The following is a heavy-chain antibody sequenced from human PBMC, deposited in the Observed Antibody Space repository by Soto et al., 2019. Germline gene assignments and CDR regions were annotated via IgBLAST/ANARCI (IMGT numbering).Heavy chain of an antibody. V-gene: IGHV3-11*01. CDR3: ERDLGHRSRWSLR. CDR1: VCSFSDYY. J-gene: IGHJ4*02. D-gene: IGHD6-13*01. Sequence: PGGSRRRSCAACVCSFSDYYISLIRQAPGKWLEWVSYISSSGSTIYYADSVKGRFTISRYNAKNSLYLQMNSLRAEDTAVYYCERDLGHRSRWSLRWGPGTLVNVSS. CDR2: ISSSGSTI.